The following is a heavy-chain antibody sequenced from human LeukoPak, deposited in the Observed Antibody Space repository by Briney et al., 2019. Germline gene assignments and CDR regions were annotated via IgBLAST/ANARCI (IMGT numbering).Heavy chain of an antibody. V-gene: IGHV1-69*05. Sequence: GASVKVSCKASGGTFSSYAISWVRQAPGQGLEWMGGIIPIFGTVNYAQKFQGRVTITTDESTSTAYMELSSLRSEDTAIYYCARGLGVLRFLEWRPPSAAFDIWGQGTMVTVSS. J-gene: IGHJ3*02. D-gene: IGHD3-3*01. CDR1: GGTFSSYA. CDR3: ARGLGVLRFLEWRPPSAAFDI. CDR2: IIPIFGTV.